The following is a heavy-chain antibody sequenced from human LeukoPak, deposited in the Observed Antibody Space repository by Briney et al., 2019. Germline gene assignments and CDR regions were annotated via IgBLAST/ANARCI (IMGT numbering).Heavy chain of an antibody. CDR2: ISWDGGST. Sequence: GGSLRLSCAASGFTFDDYAMHWVRQAPGKGLEWVSLISWDGGSTYYADSVKGRFTISRDNSKNSLYLQMNSLRAEDTALYYCAKDTGGVAGTWSYFDYWGQGTLVTVSS. J-gene: IGHJ4*02. CDR1: GFTFDDYA. V-gene: IGHV3-43D*03. D-gene: IGHD6-19*01. CDR3: AKDTGGVAGTWSYFDY.